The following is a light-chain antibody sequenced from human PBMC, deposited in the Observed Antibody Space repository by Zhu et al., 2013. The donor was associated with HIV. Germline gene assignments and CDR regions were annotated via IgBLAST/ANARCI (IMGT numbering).Light chain of an antibody. CDR1: QSVSSSS. CDR3: QQYGSSPVT. Sequence: EIVLTHSPGTLSLSPGERATLSCRASQSVSSSSLAWYQQKPGQAPRLLIYGASSRATGIPDRFSGSGSGTDFTLTISRLEPEDFAVYYCQQYGSSPVTFGQGTKVEIK. CDR2: GAS. J-gene: IGKJ1*01. V-gene: IGKV3-20*01.